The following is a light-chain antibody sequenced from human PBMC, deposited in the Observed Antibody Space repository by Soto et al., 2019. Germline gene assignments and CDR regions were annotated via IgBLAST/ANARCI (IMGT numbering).Light chain of an antibody. CDR3: QSYDSSLRGEV. Sequence: QSVLTQPPSVSGAPGQRVTISCTGSSSNIGAGFDVHWYQQFPGTAPKLLIYVNTNRPSGVPDRFSGSKSGTSASLAITVLQAEDEADYYCQSYDSSLRGEVFGGGTKLTVL. J-gene: IGLJ2*01. V-gene: IGLV1-40*01. CDR1: SSNIGAGFD. CDR2: VNT.